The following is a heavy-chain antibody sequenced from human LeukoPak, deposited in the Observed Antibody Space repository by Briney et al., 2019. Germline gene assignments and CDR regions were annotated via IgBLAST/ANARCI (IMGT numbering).Heavy chain of an antibody. CDR1: GGSISSGSYY. Sequence: SETLSLTCTVSGGSISSGSYYWSWIRQHPGKGLEWIGYIYYSGGTYYNPSLKSRVTISVDTSKNQFSLKLSSVTAADTAVYYCARESLRPDGYSSGWRNWFDPWGQGTLVTVSS. CDR2: IYYSGGT. V-gene: IGHV4-31*03. CDR3: ARESLRPDGYSSGWRNWFDP. D-gene: IGHD6-19*01. J-gene: IGHJ5*02.